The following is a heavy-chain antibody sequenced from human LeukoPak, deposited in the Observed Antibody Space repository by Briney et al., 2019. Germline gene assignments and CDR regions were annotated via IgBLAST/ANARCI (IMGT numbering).Heavy chain of an antibody. CDR2: IYPDATDT. V-gene: IGHV5-51*01. Sequence: GEPLKISYKGSGYSLSSYRTGLVRQIPRKRLARMATIYPDATDTRNSPSFQGQVTISADKSISTAYLQWSSLMATNTAMYFCARLGRAGYSSSWYEYWGQGTLVTVSS. CDR1: GYSLSSYR. J-gene: IGHJ4*02. CDR3: ARLGRAGYSSSWYEY. D-gene: IGHD6-13*01.